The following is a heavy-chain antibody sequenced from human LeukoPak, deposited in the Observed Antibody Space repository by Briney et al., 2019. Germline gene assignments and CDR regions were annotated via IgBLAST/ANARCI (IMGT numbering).Heavy chain of an antibody. CDR3: ARDLYSTHAFDN. V-gene: IGHV3-21*01. J-gene: IGHJ3*02. CDR2: VSSSSSYI. D-gene: IGHD6-13*01. Sequence: GGSLRLSCAASGFTFSSYSMNWVRQAPGKGLEWVSSVSSSSSYIYYADSVKGRFTISRDNAKNSLYLQMNSLRAEDTAVYYCARDLYSTHAFDNWGQGTMVTVSS. CDR1: GFTFSSYS.